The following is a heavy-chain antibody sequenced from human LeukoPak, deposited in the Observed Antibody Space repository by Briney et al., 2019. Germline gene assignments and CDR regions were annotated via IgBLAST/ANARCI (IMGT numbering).Heavy chain of an antibody. Sequence: SVKVSCKASGYTFTSYGISWVRQAPGQGLEWMGGIIPIFGTANYAQKFQGRVTITTDESTSTAYMELSSLRSEDTAVYYCARSGATSAGDFDYWGQGTLVTVSS. CDR3: ARSGATSAGDFDY. V-gene: IGHV1-69*05. J-gene: IGHJ4*02. D-gene: IGHD1-26*01. CDR2: IIPIFGTA. CDR1: GYTFTSYG.